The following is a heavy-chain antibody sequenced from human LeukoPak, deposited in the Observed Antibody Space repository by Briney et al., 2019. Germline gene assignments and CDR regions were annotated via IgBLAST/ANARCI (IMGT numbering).Heavy chain of an antibody. J-gene: IGHJ4*02. CDR2: IYHSGST. CDR3: ARGILRDYYDSSGFYHRGGVGY. D-gene: IGHD3-22*01. Sequence: SETLSLTCTVSGYSISSGYFWGWIRQPPGKGLECIGTIYHSGSTYYNPSLKSRVTISVDTSKNQFSLRLSSVTAADTAVYFCARGILRDYYDSSGFYHRGGVGYWGQGTLVTVSS. CDR1: GYSISSGYF. V-gene: IGHV4-38-2*02.